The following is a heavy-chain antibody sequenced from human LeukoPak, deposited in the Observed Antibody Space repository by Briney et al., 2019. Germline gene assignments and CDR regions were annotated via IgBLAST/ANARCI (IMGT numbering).Heavy chain of an antibody. CDR1: GYTFTGYY. Sequence: ASVKVSCKASGYTFTGYYMHWLRQAPGQGLEWMGWINPNSGGTNYAQKFQGRVTMTRDTSISTAYMELSRLRSDDTAVYYCARCLTGHLRWFDPWGQGTLVTVSS. J-gene: IGHJ5*02. CDR2: INPNSGGT. V-gene: IGHV1-2*02. D-gene: IGHD7-27*01. CDR3: ARCLTGHLRWFDP.